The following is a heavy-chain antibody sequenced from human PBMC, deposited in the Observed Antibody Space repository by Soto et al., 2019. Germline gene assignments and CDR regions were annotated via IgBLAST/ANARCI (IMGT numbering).Heavy chain of an antibody. D-gene: IGHD2-15*01. J-gene: IGHJ4*02. CDR1: GGTFSNHA. Sequence: QVQLVQSGAEVKRPGSSVMVSCKVSGGTFSNHAINWVRQAPGQGLEWMGGIIPPLGTPRYAQKFQGRVSITADTSTTTVYMELRGLRSEDTAVFYCARDPYYGGSSVAGLVDYWGQGTLVTVSA. V-gene: IGHV1-69*06. CDR2: IIPPLGTP. CDR3: ARDPYYGGSSVAGLVDY.